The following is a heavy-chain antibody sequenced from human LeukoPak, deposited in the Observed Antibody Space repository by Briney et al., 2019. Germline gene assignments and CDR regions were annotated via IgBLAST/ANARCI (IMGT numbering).Heavy chain of an antibody. CDR1: AYTFTNYY. J-gene: IGHJ6*03. CDR3: ARGLCGGDCYTYYYYYYMDV. Sequence: GASVKVSCKASAYTFTNYYMHWVRQAPGQGLEWMGIINPSGYTTYLQKFQGRVTMTTDTSTSTAYMELRSLRSDDTAVYYCARGLCGGDCYTYYYYYYMDVWGKGTTVTISS. CDR2: INPSGYT. V-gene: IGHV1-46*01. D-gene: IGHD2-21*02.